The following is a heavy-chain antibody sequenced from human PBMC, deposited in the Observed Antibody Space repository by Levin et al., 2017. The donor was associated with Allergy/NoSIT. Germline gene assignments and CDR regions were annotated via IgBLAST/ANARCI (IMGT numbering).Heavy chain of an antibody. J-gene: IGHJ1*01. CDR3: ARDGGYSSRKRRRGYFQH. D-gene: IGHD6-13*01. Sequence: ASVKVSCKASGGTFSSYAISWVRQAPGQGLEWMGGIIPIFGTANYAQKFQGRVTITADESTSTAYMELSSLRSEDTAVYYCARDGGYSSRKRRRGYFQHWGQGTLVTVSS. CDR2: IIPIFGTA. V-gene: IGHV1-69*13. CDR1: GGTFSSYA.